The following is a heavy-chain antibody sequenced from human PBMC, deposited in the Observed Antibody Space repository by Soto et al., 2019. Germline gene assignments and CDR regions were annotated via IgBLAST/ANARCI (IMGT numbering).Heavy chain of an antibody. V-gene: IGHV4-39*01. CDR1: GGSISSSSYY. CDR3: ARIFWSGYYRFDY. D-gene: IGHD3-3*01. J-gene: IGHJ4*02. Sequence: SETLSLTCTVSGGSISSSSYYWGWIRQPPGKGLERIGSIYYSGSTYYNPSLKSRVTISVDTSKNQFSLKLSSVTAADTAVYYCARIFWSGYYRFDYWGQGTLVTVSS. CDR2: IYYSGST.